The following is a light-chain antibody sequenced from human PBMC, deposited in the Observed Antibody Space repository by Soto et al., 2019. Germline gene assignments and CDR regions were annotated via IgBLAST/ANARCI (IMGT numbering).Light chain of an antibody. Sequence: QSALTQPRAVAGSPGQSGTISCLGTSGDVGGYEYVSWYQQHPGKAPRLLIFDVNKRPSGVPDRFSGSKSGNTASLTISGLQADDEADYYCCSYEGSFIHVFESGTKVTVL. CDR3: CSYEGSFIHV. J-gene: IGLJ1*01. CDR2: DVN. CDR1: SGDVGGYEY. V-gene: IGLV2-11*01.